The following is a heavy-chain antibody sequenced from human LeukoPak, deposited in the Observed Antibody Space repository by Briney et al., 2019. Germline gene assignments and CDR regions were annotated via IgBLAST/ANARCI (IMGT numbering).Heavy chain of an antibody. Sequence: SVKVSCTASGGTFSSYAISWVRQAPGQGLEWMGRIIPIFGIANYAQKFQGRVTITADKSTSTAYMELSSLRSEDTAVYYCAREGDGYNSHFDYWGQGTLVTVSS. CDR3: AREGDGYNSHFDY. D-gene: IGHD5-24*01. CDR2: IIPIFGIA. CDR1: GGTFSSYA. J-gene: IGHJ4*02. V-gene: IGHV1-69*04.